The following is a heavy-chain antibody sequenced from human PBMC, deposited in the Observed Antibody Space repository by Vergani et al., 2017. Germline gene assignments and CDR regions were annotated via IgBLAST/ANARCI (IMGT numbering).Heavy chain of an antibody. CDR1: GYTFTGYY. CDR2: INPNSVNT. J-gene: IGHJ6*03. CDR3: ARSRRGGADYYYYYMDV. Sequence: QVQLVQSGAEVKKPGASVKVSCKASGYTFTGYYMHWVRQAPGQGLEWMGWINPNSVNTGYAQKFQGRVTMTRNTSISTAYMELSSLRSEDTAVYYCARSRRGGADYYYYYMDVWGKGTTVTVSS. D-gene: IGHD2-15*01. V-gene: IGHV1-8*02.